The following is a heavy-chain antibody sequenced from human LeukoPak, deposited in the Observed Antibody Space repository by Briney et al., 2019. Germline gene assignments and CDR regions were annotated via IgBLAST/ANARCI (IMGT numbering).Heavy chain of an antibody. Sequence: SETLSLTCAVYGGSFSGYYWSWIRQPPGKGLEWIGEINHSGSTNYNPSLKSRVTISVDTSKNQFSLKLSSVTAADTAVYYCARGSPEDIVLVVDGYFDYWGQGTLVTVFS. CDR1: GGSFSGYY. CDR2: INHSGST. D-gene: IGHD2-8*02. J-gene: IGHJ4*02. CDR3: ARGSPEDIVLVVDGYFDY. V-gene: IGHV4-34*01.